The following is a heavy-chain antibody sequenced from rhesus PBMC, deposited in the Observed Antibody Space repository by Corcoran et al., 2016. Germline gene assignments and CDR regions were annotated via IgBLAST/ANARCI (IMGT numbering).Heavy chain of an antibody. D-gene: IGHD1-26*01. Sequence: QVQLRESGPGLVKPSETLSLTCAVSGGSISSGYYYWSWIRQPPGKGLEWIGYSPSRGSTCSHPSLQSRVPISRATSTNQFSLTLSSVTAADTAVYYCARDSGPGTGGYDYWGQGVLVTVSS. CDR3: ARDSGPGTGGYDY. CDR2: SPSRGST. V-gene: IGHV4-122*02. J-gene: IGHJ4*01. CDR1: GGSISSGYYY.